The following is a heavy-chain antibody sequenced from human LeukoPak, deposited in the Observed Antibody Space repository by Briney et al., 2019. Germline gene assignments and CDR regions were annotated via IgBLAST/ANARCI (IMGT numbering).Heavy chain of an antibody. D-gene: IGHD3-10*01. J-gene: IGHJ4*02. CDR2: IWYDGSNK. V-gene: IGHV3-33*01. Sequence: PGRSLRLSCEASGFNFGTFAMHWVRQAPGEGLEWLAIIWYDGSNKHYSDSVKGRFTISRDNSKSSLYLQMNSLRAEDTAVYYCRGTYYYGSGIGGDYFDYWGQGTLVTVSS. CDR3: RGTYYYGSGIGGDYFDY. CDR1: GFNFGTFA.